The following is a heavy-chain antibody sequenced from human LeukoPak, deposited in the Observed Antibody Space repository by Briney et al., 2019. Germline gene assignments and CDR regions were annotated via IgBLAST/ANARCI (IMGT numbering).Heavy chain of an antibody. CDR3: ASSISPCSGGRCENY. J-gene: IGHJ4*02. Sequence: SETLSLTCAVYGGSFSGYYWSWIRQPPGKGLEWIGEINHSGSTNYNPSLKSRVTISVDTSKNQFSMKLSSVTAADTSVYYCASSISPCSGGRCENYWGQGTLVTVSS. CDR1: GGSFSGYY. V-gene: IGHV4-34*01. D-gene: IGHD2-15*01. CDR2: INHSGST.